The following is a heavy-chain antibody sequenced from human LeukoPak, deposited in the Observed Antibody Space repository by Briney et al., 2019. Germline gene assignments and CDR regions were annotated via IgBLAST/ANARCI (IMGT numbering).Heavy chain of an antibody. CDR1: GGSISSSSYY. J-gene: IGHJ3*02. CDR3: ARDGELLDAFDI. CDR2: IYTSGST. Sequence: SETLSLTCTVSGGSISSSSYYWSWIRQPAGKGLEWIGRIYTSGSTNYNPSLKSRVTMSVDTSKNQFSLKLSSVTAADTAVYYCARDGELLDAFDIWGQGPMVTVSS. V-gene: IGHV4-61*02. D-gene: IGHD1-26*01.